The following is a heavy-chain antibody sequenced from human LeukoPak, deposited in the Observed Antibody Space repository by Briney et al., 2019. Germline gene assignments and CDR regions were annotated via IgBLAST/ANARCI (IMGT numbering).Heavy chain of an antibody. V-gene: IGHV1-69*04. Sequence: SVKVSCKASGGTFSSYAISWVRQAPGQGLEWMGRIIPILGMANYAQKFQGRVTITADKSTSTAYMELSSLRSEDTAVYYCARGRCGGDCYHQADSDYWGQGTLVTVSS. CDR1: GGTFSSYA. J-gene: IGHJ4*02. CDR3: ARGRCGGDCYHQADSDY. CDR2: IIPILGMA. D-gene: IGHD2-21*02.